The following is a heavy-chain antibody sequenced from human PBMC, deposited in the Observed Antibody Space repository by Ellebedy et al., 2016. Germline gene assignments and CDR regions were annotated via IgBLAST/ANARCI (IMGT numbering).Heavy chain of an antibody. CDR1: GFTFSSYA. V-gene: IGHV3-21*01. CDR2: ISDSSSYI. Sequence: GESLKISXAASGFTFSSYAMHWVRQAPGKGLEWVSSISDSSSYIYYADSVKGRFTISRDNAKYSLYLQMSSLRAEDTAVYYCARVPYGSGSYRVDYWGQGTLVTVSS. J-gene: IGHJ4*02. D-gene: IGHD3-10*01. CDR3: ARVPYGSGSYRVDY.